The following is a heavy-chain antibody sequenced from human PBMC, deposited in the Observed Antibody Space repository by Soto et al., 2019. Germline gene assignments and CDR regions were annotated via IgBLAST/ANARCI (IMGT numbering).Heavy chain of an antibody. D-gene: IGHD3-10*01. CDR1: GYSISSGYY. J-gene: IGHJ5*02. CDR2: IYHSGST. Sequence: SETLSLTCAVSGYSISSGYYWGWIRQPPGKGLEWIGSIYHSGSTYYNPSLKSRVTISVDTSKNQFSLKLSSVTAADTAVYYCARDQDYYGSGSYSWFDPWGQGTLVTVSS. V-gene: IGHV4-38-2*02. CDR3: ARDQDYYGSGSYSWFDP.